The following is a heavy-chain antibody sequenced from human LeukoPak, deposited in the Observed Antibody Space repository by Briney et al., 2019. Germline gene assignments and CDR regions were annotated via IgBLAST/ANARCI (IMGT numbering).Heavy chain of an antibody. J-gene: IGHJ4*02. Sequence: NPSETLSLTCAVYGGSFSGYYWSWIRQPPGKGLEWIGEINHSGSNNYNPSLKSRVTISVDTSKNQFSLKLSSVTAADTAVYYCARGPSGLYYDFWSGYYDNYFDYWGQGTLVTVSS. CDR3: ARGPSGLYYDFWSGYYDNYFDY. CDR2: INHSGSN. D-gene: IGHD3-3*01. CDR1: GGSFSGYY. V-gene: IGHV4-34*01.